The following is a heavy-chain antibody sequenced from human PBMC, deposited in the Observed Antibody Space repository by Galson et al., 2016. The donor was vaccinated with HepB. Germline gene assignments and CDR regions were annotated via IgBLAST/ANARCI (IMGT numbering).Heavy chain of an antibody. D-gene: IGHD1-26*01. Sequence: SLRLSCAASGFTFNDYWMHWVRQAPGRGLDWVSRINNDGGSSTYADSVEGRFTISRDNAKNTLYLQMNSLRAEDTTVYYCVRDMYGSYFACDIWGQGTMVTVSS. CDR2: INNDGGSS. J-gene: IGHJ3*02. CDR1: GFTFNDYW. CDR3: VRDMYGSYFACDI. V-gene: IGHV3-74*01.